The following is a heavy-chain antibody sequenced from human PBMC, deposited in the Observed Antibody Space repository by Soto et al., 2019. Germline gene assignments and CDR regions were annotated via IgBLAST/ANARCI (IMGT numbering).Heavy chain of an antibody. CDR1: GFSFGTYT. Sequence: EVQLLESGGGLVQPGGSLRLSCAVSGFSFGTYTVNWVRQAPGMGLEWVSGLSDSVGTTHYAYSVKGRFTISRDKSKNTLYLQMNNLRAEDTAVYYCAKHLIGGRLQSPFDLWGQGTQGTVSS. V-gene: IGHV3-23*01. J-gene: IGHJ4*02. CDR2: LSDSVGTT. D-gene: IGHD3-22*01. CDR3: AKHLIGGRLQSPFDL.